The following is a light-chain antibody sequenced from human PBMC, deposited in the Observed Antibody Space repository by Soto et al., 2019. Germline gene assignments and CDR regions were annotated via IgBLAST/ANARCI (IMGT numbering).Light chain of an antibody. V-gene: IGLV2-23*02. J-gene: IGLJ2*01. CDR3: CSYAGTSTFVV. CDR1: SSDVGSYNL. Sequence: QSALTQPASVSGSPGQSITISCTGTSSDVGSYNLVSWYQQHPGKAPKLMIYEVTNRPSGVSSRFSGSRSGNTASLTISGLQAEDEADYYCCSYAGTSTFVVFGGGTKFTVL. CDR2: EVT.